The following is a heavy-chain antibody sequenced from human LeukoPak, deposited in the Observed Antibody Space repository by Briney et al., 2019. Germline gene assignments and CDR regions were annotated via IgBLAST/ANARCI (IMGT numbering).Heavy chain of an antibody. J-gene: IGHJ4*02. D-gene: IGHD3-22*01. V-gene: IGHV3-30-3*01. CDR1: GFTFSSYA. CDR2: ISYDGSNK. Sequence: PGGSLRLSCAASGFTFSSYAMHWVRQAPGKGLEWVAVISYDGSNKYYADSVKGRFTISRDNSKNTLYLQMNSLRAEDTAVYYCARDKGTYDSSGYYVNEFDYWGQGTLVTVSS. CDR3: ARDKGTYDSSGYYVNEFDY.